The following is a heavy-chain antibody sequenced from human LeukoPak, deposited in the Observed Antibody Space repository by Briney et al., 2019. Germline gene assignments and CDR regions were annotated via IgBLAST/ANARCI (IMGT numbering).Heavy chain of an antibody. J-gene: IGHJ4*02. Sequence: SETLSLTCTVSGGSVSSGSYYWSWLRQPPGTGLEWIGYIYYSGSTNYNPSLKSRVTISVDTSKNQFSLKLSSVTAADTAVYYCARGGWHYDFSRWGQGTLVTVSS. D-gene: IGHD3-3*01. V-gene: IGHV4-61*01. CDR1: GGSVSSGSYY. CDR2: IYYSGST. CDR3: ARGGWHYDFSR.